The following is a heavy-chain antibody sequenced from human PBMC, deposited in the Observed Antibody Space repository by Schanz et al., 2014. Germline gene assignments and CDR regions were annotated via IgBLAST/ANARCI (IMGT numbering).Heavy chain of an antibody. Sequence: EVQVVESGGGLVQPGGSLRLSCTASGFTFSSYSMNWVRQAPGKGLEWVSYVSRSTPDIYYADSVKGRFTISRDNSKNSLYLQMNSLRAEDTAVYYCARIGGSVFDYWAQGTLVTVSS. J-gene: IGHJ4*02. CDR3: ARIGGSVFDY. CDR2: VSRSTPDI. CDR1: GFTFSSYS. V-gene: IGHV3-48*04. D-gene: IGHD3-10*01.